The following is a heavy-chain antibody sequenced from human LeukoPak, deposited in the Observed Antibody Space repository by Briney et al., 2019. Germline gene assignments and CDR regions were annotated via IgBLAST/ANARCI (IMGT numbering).Heavy chain of an antibody. CDR2: IYYSGST. CDR1: GGSVSSGSYY. J-gene: IGHJ4*02. D-gene: IGHD3-22*01. CDR3: ARSYYYDSSGYRWTYFDY. Sequence: SETLSLTCTVSGGSVSSGSYYWSWIRQPPGKGLEWIGYIYYSGSTNYNPSLKSRVTISVDTSKNQFSLKLSSMTAADTAVYYCARSYYYDSSGYRWTYFDYWGQGTLVTVSS. V-gene: IGHV4-61*01.